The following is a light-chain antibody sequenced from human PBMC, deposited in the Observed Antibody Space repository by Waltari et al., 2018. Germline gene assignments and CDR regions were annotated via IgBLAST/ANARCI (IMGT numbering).Light chain of an antibody. J-gene: IGKJ2*03. CDR1: QSVSSS. Sequence: EIVLTQSPATLSLSLGERATLSCRASQSVSSSLAWYQQTPGQAPRLLIYGASSRATGIPDRFSGSGSGTDFTLTISSLEPEDFAVYYCQQYSNWYSFGQGTKVEIK. V-gene: IGKV3-15*01. CDR2: GAS. CDR3: QQYSNWYS.